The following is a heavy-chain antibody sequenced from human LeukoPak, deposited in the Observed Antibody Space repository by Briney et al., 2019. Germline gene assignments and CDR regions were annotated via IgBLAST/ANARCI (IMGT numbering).Heavy chain of an antibody. J-gene: IGHJ4*02. CDR1: GFTFSGSA. CDR2: IRSKANSYAT. CDR3: TRQVDYYDSNPLDY. D-gene: IGHD3-22*01. V-gene: IGHV3-73*01. Sequence: PGGSLRLSCAASGFTFSGSAMHWARQASGKGLEWVGRIRSKANSYATAYAASVKGRFTISRDDSKNTAYLQMNSLKTEDTAVYYCTRQVDYYDSNPLDYWGQGTLVTVSS.